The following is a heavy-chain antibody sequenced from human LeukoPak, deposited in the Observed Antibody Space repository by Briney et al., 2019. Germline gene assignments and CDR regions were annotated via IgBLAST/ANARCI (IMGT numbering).Heavy chain of an antibody. CDR1: GGSISSGGYY. J-gene: IGHJ4*02. CDR2: IYYSGST. D-gene: IGHD3-22*01. V-gene: IGHV4-31*03. CDR3: ARINDSSGYFDY. Sequence: PSETLSLTCTVSGGSISSGGYYWSWIRQHPGKGLEWIGYIYYSGSTYYNPSLKSRVTISVDTSKNQFSLKLSSVTAADTAVYYCARINDSSGYFDYRGQGTLVTVSS.